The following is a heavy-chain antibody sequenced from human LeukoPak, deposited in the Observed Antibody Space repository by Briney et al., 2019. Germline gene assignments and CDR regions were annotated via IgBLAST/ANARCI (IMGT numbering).Heavy chain of an antibody. J-gene: IGHJ4*02. CDR2: ISWNSGSI. CDR3: AKALIGYSSVVVLDY. CDR1: GFTFDDYA. Sequence: PGGSLRLSCAASGFTFDDYAMHWVRQAPGKGLEWVSGISWNSGSIGYADSVKGRFTISRDNAKNSPYLQMNSLRAEDTALYYCAKALIGYSSVVVLDYWGQGTLVTVSS. V-gene: IGHV3-9*01. D-gene: IGHD6-19*01.